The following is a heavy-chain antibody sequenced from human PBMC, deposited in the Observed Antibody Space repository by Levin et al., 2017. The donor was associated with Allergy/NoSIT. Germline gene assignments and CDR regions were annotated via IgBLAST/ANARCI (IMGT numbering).Heavy chain of an antibody. CDR3: ARRRGAYYDSAIYRSPKWHFDL. CDR1: GGSFSGYF. CDR2: INHSGST. D-gene: IGHD3-22*01. Sequence: KASETLSLTCAVYGGSFSGYFWSWIRQPPGKGLEWIGEINHSGSTNYKPSLKSRVAILVDTSKHQFSLKVNSVTAADTAVYYCARRRGAYYDSAIYRSPKWHFDLWGRGTQVTVSS. J-gene: IGHJ2*01. V-gene: IGHV4-34*01.